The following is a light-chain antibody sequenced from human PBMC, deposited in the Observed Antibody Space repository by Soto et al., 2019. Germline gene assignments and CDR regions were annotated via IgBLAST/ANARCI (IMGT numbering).Light chain of an antibody. CDR2: EVS. J-gene: IGLJ2*01. Sequence: QSALTQPPSASGSPGQSVTISCTGTSSDVGGFNYVSWYQQHPGKAPKLMIYEVSKRPSGVPDRFSGSKSGNTASLTVSGLQAEDEADYYCSSYAGSNNFRFVGGTKLTVL. CDR3: SSYAGSNNFR. CDR1: SSDVGGFNY. V-gene: IGLV2-8*01.